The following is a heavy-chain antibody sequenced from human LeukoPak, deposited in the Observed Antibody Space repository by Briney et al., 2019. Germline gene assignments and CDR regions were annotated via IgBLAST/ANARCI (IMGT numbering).Heavy chain of an antibody. J-gene: IGHJ4*02. V-gene: IGHV3-64D*06. CDR1: GFTFSSYE. CDR3: VKENRGYCSSTSCSTAFDY. Sequence: GGSLRLSCAASGFTFSSYEMNWVRQAPGKGLEYVSAISSNGGSTYYADSVKGRFTISRDNSKNTLYLQMSSLRAEDTAVYYCVKENRGYCSSTSCSTAFDYWGQGTLVTVSS. CDR2: ISSNGGST. D-gene: IGHD2-2*01.